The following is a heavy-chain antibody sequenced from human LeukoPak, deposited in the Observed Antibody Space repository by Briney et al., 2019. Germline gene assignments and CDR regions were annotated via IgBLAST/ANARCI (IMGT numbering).Heavy chain of an antibody. V-gene: IGHV1-24*01. CDR2: FDPEDGET. CDR3: ATGPRLAARPWGDLYYFDY. D-gene: IGHD6-6*01. CDR1: GYTLTELS. J-gene: IGHJ4*02. Sequence: ASVKVSCKVSGYTLTELSMHWVRQAPGKGLEWMGGFDPEDGETIYAQKLQGRVTMTEDTSTDTAYMELSSLRSEDTAVYYCATGPRLAARPWGDLYYFDYWGQGTLVTVSS.